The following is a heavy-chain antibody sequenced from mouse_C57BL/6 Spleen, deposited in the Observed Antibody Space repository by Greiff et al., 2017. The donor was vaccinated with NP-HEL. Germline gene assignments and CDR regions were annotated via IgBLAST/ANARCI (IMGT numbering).Heavy chain of an antibody. D-gene: IGHD2-3*01. CDR2: IYYSGTI. J-gene: IGHJ2*01. Sequence: EVKLQESGPGLVKPSQTVFLTCTVTGISITTGNYRWSWIRQFPGNKLEWIGYIYYSGTITYNPSLTSRTTITRDTPKNQFFLEMNSLTAEDTATYYCARFYDGYYDYFDYWGQGTTLTVSS. V-gene: IGHV3-5*01. CDR3: ARFYDGYYDYFDY. CDR1: GISITTGNYR.